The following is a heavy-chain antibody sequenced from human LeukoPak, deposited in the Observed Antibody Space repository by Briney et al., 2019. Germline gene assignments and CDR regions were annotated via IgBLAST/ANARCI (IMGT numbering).Heavy chain of an antibody. CDR3: ARMSSGRNHDY. CDR1: GNTFTSYD. J-gene: IGHJ4*02. V-gene: IGHV1-8*03. D-gene: IGHD1-14*01. Sequence: GASVKVSCKASGNTFTSYDINWVRQATGQGLEWMGWMNPNSGNTGYAQKFQGRVTITRNTSISTAYMELSSLRSEDTAVYYCARMSSGRNHDYWGQGTLVTVSS. CDR2: MNPNSGNT.